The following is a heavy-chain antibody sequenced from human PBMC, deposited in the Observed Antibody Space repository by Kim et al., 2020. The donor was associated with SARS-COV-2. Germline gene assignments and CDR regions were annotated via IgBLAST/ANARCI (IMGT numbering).Heavy chain of an antibody. D-gene: IGHD6-13*01. CDR2: IYYSGST. V-gene: IGHV4-59*01. CDR1: SDSISSYY. Sequence: ETLSLTCSVSSDSISSYYCSWIRQLPGKGLEWLGYIYYSGSTDYNPSLQSRVTISWDTSKNQFSLALTSVPVADTAVYYCAMSEGPGSWHQFDYLGPG. CDR3: AMSEGPGSWHQFDY. J-gene: IGHJ4*02.